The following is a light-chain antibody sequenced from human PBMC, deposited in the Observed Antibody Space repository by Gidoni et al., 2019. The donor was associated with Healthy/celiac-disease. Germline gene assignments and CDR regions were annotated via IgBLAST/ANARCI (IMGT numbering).Light chain of an antibody. CDR1: QSISSY. Sequence: DIQMTQSPSSLSASVGDRVTITCRASQSISSYLNGYQQKPGKAPSRFSGSGSGTDFTLTISSLQPEDFATYYCQQSYSTPHTFGQGTKLEIK. J-gene: IGKJ2*01. CDR3: QQSYSTPHT. V-gene: IGKV1-39*01.